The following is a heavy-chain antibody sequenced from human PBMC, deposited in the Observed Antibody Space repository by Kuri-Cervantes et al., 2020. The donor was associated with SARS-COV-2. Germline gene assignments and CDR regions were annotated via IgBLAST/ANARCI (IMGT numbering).Heavy chain of an antibody. V-gene: IGHV3-23*01. D-gene: IGHD3-16*01. CDR2: ITASGGRT. CDR1: GYSISSGYY. CDR3: AKDGRMITFGDAFDI. J-gene: IGHJ3*02. Sequence: GESLKISCAVSGYSISSGYYWGWIRQPPGKGLEWVSLITASGGRTYSADSVKGRFTVSRDNSKNTLYLRMNSLRAEDTAVYYCAKDGRMITFGDAFDIWGQGTMVTVSS.